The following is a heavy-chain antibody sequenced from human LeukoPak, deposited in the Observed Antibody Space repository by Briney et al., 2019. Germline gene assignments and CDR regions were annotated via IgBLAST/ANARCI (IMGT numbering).Heavy chain of an antibody. V-gene: IGHV1-18*01. CDR3: ARTDNWNYGMAFDY. CDR1: GYTFTSYG. D-gene: IGHD1-7*01. J-gene: IGHJ4*02. Sequence: ASVTVSYKASGYTFTSYGISWVRQAPGQGLEWMGWISAYNGNTNYAQKLQGRVTMTTDTSTGTAYMELRSLRSDNTAVYYCARTDNWNYGMAFDYWGQGTLVTVSS. CDR2: ISAYNGNT.